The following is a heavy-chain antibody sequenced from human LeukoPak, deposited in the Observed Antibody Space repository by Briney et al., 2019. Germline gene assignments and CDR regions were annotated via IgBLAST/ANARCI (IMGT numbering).Heavy chain of an antibody. CDR1: GGSISSSSYY. V-gene: IGHV4-39*01. Sequence: PSETLSLTCTVSGGSISSSSYYWGWIRQSPGKGLEYIGLISYSGTTYDNPSLKSRVTISVDTSKNQFSLRLSSVTAADTAIYYCARSPGDGSNFRYFDFWGQGTLVSVSS. J-gene: IGHJ4*02. CDR3: ARSPGDGSNFRYFDF. D-gene: IGHD5-24*01. CDR2: ISYSGTT.